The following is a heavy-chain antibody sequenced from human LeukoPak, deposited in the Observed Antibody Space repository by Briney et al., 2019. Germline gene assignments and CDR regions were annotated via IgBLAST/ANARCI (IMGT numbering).Heavy chain of an antibody. CDR3: ARADPTHYDFWSGYYPYFDY. V-gene: IGHV1-69*05. CDR1: GGTFSSYA. Sequence: SVKVSCKASGGTFSSYAVSWVRQAPGQGLEWMGGIIPIFGTANYAQKFQGRVTITTDESTSTAYMELSSLRSEDTAVYYCARADPTHYDFWSGYYPYFDYWGQGTLVTVSS. CDR2: IIPIFGTA. D-gene: IGHD3-3*01. J-gene: IGHJ4*02.